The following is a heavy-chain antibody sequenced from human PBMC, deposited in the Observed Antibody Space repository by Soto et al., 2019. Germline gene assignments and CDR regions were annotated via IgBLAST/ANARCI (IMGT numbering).Heavy chain of an antibody. J-gene: IGHJ6*02. D-gene: IGHD6-13*01. Sequence: QVQLVESGGGVVQPGRSLRLSCAASGFTFSGYGMHWVRQAPGKGLEWVAVISYDESNKYYADSVKGRFTISRDNSKNTLYLQMNSLRAEDTAVYYCAKSIAAVGTPPYFYYYGMDVWGQGTTVTVSS. CDR3: AKSIAAVGTPPYFYYYGMDV. CDR2: ISYDESNK. CDR1: GFTFSGYG. V-gene: IGHV3-30*18.